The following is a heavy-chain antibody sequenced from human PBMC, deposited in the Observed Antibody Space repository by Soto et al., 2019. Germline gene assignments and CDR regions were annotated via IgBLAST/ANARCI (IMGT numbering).Heavy chain of an antibody. CDR1: GFTFSSYG. Sequence: QVQLVESGGGVVQPGRSLRLSCAACGFTFSSYGMHWVRQAPGKGLEWVAVVSYDGSNKYYADSVKGRFTISSDNSKNTLYLQMNSLRAEDTAMYYCAKDLYYDFWSGYPDYWGQGTLVTVSS. J-gene: IGHJ4*02. CDR3: AKDLYYDFWSGYPDY. CDR2: VSYDGSNK. D-gene: IGHD3-3*01. V-gene: IGHV3-30*18.